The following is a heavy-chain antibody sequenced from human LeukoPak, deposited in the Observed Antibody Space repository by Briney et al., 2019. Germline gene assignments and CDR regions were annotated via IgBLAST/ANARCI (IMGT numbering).Heavy chain of an antibody. CDR2: IYPGDSDT. Sequence: GESLKISCKGSGYSFTSYWIGWVRQMPGKGLEWMGIIYPGDSDTRYSPSFQGQVTISADKSISTAYLQWSSLKASDTAMYYCARHAYYYGSGSYYLLDYWGQGTLVTVSS. CDR3: ARHAYYYGSGSYYLLDY. V-gene: IGHV5-51*01. D-gene: IGHD3-10*01. CDR1: GYSFTSYW. J-gene: IGHJ4*02.